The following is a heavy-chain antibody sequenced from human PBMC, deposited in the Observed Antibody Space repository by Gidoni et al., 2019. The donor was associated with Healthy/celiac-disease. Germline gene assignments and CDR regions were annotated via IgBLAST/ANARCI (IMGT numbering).Heavy chain of an antibody. CDR1: GGSLSSSNYY. Sequence: QLQLQESGPGLVKPSETLSPTCTVPGGSLSSSNYYWGWIRQPPGKGLEWIGSIYYSGSTYYNPSLKSRVTISVDTSKNQFSLKLSSVTAADTAVYYCARRLAIAAAGVVYYFDYWGQGTLVTVSS. D-gene: IGHD6-13*01. J-gene: IGHJ4*02. CDR2: IYYSGST. V-gene: IGHV4-39*01. CDR3: ARRLAIAAAGVVYYFDY.